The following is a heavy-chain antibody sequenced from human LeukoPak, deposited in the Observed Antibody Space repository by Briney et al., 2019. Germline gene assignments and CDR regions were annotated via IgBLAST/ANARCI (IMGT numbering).Heavy chain of an antibody. V-gene: IGHV4-30-2*01. CDR1: GGSISSGGYY. J-gene: IGHJ4*02. CDR3: ARGRYSSFLFDY. CDR2: IYHSGST. Sequence: SQTLSLTCTVSGGSISSGGYYWSWIRQPPGKGLEWIGYIYHSGSTYYNPSLKSRVTISVDRSKNQFSLKLSSVTAADTAVYYCARGRYSSFLFDYWGQGTLVTVSS. D-gene: IGHD6-6*01.